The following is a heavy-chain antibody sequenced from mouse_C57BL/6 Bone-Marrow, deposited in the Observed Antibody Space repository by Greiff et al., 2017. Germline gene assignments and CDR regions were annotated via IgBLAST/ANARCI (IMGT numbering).Heavy chain of an antibody. D-gene: IGHD1-1*01. CDR1: GYTFTDYN. V-gene: IGHV1-22*01. J-gene: IGHJ3*01. CDR2: INPNNGGT. Sequence: VQLKESGPELVKPGASVKMSCKASGYTFTDYNMHWVKQSHGKSLEWIGYINPNNGGTSYNQKFKGKATLTVNKSSSTAYMELRSLTSEDSAVXYCARQPYYGSSPWFAYWGQGTLVTVSA. CDR3: ARQPYYGSSPWFAY.